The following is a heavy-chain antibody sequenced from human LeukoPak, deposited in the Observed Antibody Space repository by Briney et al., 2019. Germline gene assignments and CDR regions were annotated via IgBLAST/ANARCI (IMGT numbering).Heavy chain of an antibody. Sequence: EASVNVSCKASGYTFTSYAMHWVRQAPGQRLEWMGWINAGNGNTKYSQKFQGRVTITRDTSASTAYMELSSLRSEDTAVYYCARDRGLSRSGWRLNFDYWGQGTLVTVSS. D-gene: IGHD6-25*01. CDR1: GYTFTSYA. CDR2: INAGNGNT. J-gene: IGHJ4*02. CDR3: ARDRGLSRSGWRLNFDY. V-gene: IGHV1-3*01.